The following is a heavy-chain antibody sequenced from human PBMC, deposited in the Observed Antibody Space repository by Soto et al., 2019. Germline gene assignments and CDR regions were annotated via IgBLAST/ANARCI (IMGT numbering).Heavy chain of an antibody. Sequence: KTSETLSLTCTVSGGSISSFYWNWIRQSPGKGLEWIGYIYYSGTTNYNPSLKSRGTISIDTSKNQYSLKLSSVTAADTAVYYCARDTPYSYGSAHYYYYGMDVWGQGTTVTVSS. D-gene: IGHD3-10*01. CDR3: ARDTPYSYGSAHYYYYGMDV. J-gene: IGHJ6*02. CDR1: GGSISSFY. CDR2: IYYSGTT. V-gene: IGHV4-59*01.